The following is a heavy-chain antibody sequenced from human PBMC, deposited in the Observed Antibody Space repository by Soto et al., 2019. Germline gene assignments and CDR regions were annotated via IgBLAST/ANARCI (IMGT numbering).Heavy chain of an antibody. Sequence: QVQLQQWGAGLLKPSETLSLTCAVYGGSFSGYYWNWIRQPPGKGLEWIGEITHSGSTNYNPSLKSRLTISVATSKTQFSLKLSSVTAPDTAVYYSARGWGRIFDYWGQGPLVTVSS. J-gene: IGHJ4*02. V-gene: IGHV4-34*01. CDR1: GGSFSGYY. CDR2: ITHSGST. D-gene: IGHD7-27*01. CDR3: ARGWGRIFDY.